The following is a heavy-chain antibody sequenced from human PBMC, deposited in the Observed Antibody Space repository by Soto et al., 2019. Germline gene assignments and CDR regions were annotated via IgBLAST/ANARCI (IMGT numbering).Heavy chain of an antibody. J-gene: IGHJ6*02. CDR2: INGGNGNT. V-gene: IGHV1-3*01. CDR3: ARDGPIYDILSARYFYCMDV. Sequence: ASVKVSCKANGYTFRNYAMHWVRQAPGQGLEWMGWINGGNGNTKYSQKFQGRVTITRDTSASTAYMELSSLRSEDTAVYYCARDGPIYDILSARYFYCMDVWGQGTTVTVSS. D-gene: IGHD3-9*01. CDR1: GYTFRNYA.